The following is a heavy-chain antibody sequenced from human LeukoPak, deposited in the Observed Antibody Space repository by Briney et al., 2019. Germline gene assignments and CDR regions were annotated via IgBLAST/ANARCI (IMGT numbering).Heavy chain of an antibody. D-gene: IGHD2-21*01. CDR1: GFTFSSYA. Sequence: GGSLRLPCAASGFTFSSYAMSWVRQAPGKGLEWVSAISGSGGSTYYADSVKGRFTISRDNSKNTLYLQMNSLRAEDTAVYYCAKFLPTHIVVANYYFDYWGQGTLVTVSS. CDR2: ISGSGGST. J-gene: IGHJ4*02. CDR3: AKFLPTHIVVANYYFDY. V-gene: IGHV3-23*01.